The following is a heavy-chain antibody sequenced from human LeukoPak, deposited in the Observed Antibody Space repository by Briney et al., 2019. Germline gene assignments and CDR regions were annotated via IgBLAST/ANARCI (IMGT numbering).Heavy chain of an antibody. CDR2: ISSSSSTI. Sequence: QPGGSLRLSCAASGFTFSSYSMNWVRQAPGKGLEWVSYISSSSSTIYYADSVKGRFTISRDNAKNSLYLQMNSLRAEDTAVYYCAKGGCNDGSCSYNFHSWGQGTLVTVSS. CDR3: AKGGCNDGSCSYNFHS. CDR1: GFTFSSYS. V-gene: IGHV3-48*01. J-gene: IGHJ4*02. D-gene: IGHD2-15*01.